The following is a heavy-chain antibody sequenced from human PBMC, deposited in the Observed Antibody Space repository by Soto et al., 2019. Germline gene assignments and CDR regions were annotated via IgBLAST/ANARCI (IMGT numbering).Heavy chain of an antibody. Sequence: GGSLRLSCAASGFTFSSYAMSWVRQAPGKGLEWVSAISGSDYSTYYADSVKGRFTISRDNSKNTLFLQMNSLRAEDSAVYYCAKDVKLIVVVPAAHYWGQGT. CDR2: ISGSDYST. CDR1: GFTFSSYA. CDR3: AKDVKLIVVVPAAHY. V-gene: IGHV3-23*01. J-gene: IGHJ4*02. D-gene: IGHD2-2*01.